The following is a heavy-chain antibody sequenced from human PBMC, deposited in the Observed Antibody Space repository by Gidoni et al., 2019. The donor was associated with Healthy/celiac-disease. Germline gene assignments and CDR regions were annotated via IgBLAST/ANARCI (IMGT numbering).Heavy chain of an antibody. J-gene: IGHJ3*02. CDR1: GGTFSSYA. CDR3: ARDRGGIAAAPSAFDI. V-gene: IGHV1-69*04. D-gene: IGHD6-13*01. CDR2: IIPILGIA. Sequence: QVQLVQSGAEVKKPGSSVKVSCKASGGTFSSYAISWVRQAPGQGLEWMGRIIPILGIANYAQKFQGRVTITADKSTSTAYRELSSLRSEDTAVYYCARDRGGIAAAPSAFDIWGQGTMVTVSS.